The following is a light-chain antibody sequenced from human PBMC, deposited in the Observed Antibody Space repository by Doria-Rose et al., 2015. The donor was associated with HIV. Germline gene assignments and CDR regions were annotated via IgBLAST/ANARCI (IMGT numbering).Light chain of an antibody. CDR2: ANS. J-gene: IGLJ1*01. V-gene: IGLV1-40*01. Sequence: QSVLTQPPSVSAAPGQRITISCSGSSSNIATNFVSWYQLLPGTAPKLLIYANSIRPSGVPDRFSASRSGTSASLAIAGLQAEDEADYYCQSYDSSLSAMVFGAGTKVTVL. CDR3: QSYDSSLSAMV. CDR1: SSNIATNF.